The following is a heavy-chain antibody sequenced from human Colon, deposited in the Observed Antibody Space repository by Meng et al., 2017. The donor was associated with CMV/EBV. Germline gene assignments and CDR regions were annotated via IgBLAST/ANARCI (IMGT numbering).Heavy chain of an antibody. D-gene: IGHD2-21*01. V-gene: IGHV3-7*01. CDR3: AVIGATAVRHRFDY. CDR2: IRHDGKTQ. J-gene: IGHJ4*02. Sequence: GESLKISCAVSGFTFETYWMTWARQAPGKGLEWVANIRHDGKTQYYVDSVKGRFTISRDNAQSSLYLQMDSLRVEDTAVYYCAVIGATAVRHRFDYWGQGTLVTVSS. CDR1: GFTFETYW.